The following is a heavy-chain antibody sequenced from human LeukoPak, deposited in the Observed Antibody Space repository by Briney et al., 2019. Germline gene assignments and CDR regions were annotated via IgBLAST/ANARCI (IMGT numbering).Heavy chain of an antibody. CDR3: TRDESSRDDSGGYHY. D-gene: IGHD3-22*01. J-gene: IGHJ4*02. V-gene: IGHV4-4*07. Sequence: SETLSLTCAVSGASVTSHHWAWIRQPAGKGLEWVGRVHFSGSTNYNPSLRSRVAISLDKSKNEHSLTLKSVSAADTAVYYCTRDESSRDDSGGYHYWRRGVLVTVSS. CDR1: GASVTSHH. CDR2: VHFSGST.